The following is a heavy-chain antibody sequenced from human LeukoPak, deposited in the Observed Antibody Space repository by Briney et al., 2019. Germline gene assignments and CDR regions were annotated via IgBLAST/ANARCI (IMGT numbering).Heavy chain of an antibody. D-gene: IGHD4-23*01. CDR1: GFTFSSYG. Sequence: GGSLRLPCAASGFTFSSYGMHWVRQAPGKGLEWVAVISYDGSNKYYADSVKGRFTISRDNSKNTLYLQMNSLRAEDTAVYYCAKAYSVVIDYWGQGTLVTVSS. CDR2: ISYDGSNK. CDR3: AKAYSVVIDY. V-gene: IGHV3-30*18. J-gene: IGHJ4*02.